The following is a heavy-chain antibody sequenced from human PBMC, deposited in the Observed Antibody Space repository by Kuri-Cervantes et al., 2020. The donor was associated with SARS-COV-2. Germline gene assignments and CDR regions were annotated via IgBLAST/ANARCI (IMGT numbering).Heavy chain of an antibody. CDR2: ISYDGSNK. CDR1: GFTFSSYA. V-gene: IGHV3-30-3*01. D-gene: IGHD1-26*01. J-gene: IGHJ4*02. CDR3: ARDLSLIRFDY. Sequence: LSLTCAASGFTFSSYAMHWVRQAPGKGLEWVAVISYDGSNKYYADSVKGRFTISRDNSQNTLYLQMNSLRAEDTAVYYCARDLSLIRFDYWGQGTLVTVSS.